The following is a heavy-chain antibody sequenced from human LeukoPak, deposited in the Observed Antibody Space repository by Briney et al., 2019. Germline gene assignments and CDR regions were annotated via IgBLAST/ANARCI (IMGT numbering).Heavy chain of an antibody. CDR3: AKGQLLDMALFDY. CDR2: ISGSGGST. D-gene: IGHD2-2*01. J-gene: IGHJ4*02. Sequence: GGSLRLSCAASGFTFSSCARSWVRQAPGKGLEWVSAISGSGGSTYYADSVKGRFTISRDNSKNTLYLQMNSLRAEDTAVYYCAKGQLLDMALFDYWGQGTLVTVSS. V-gene: IGHV3-23*01. CDR1: GFTFSSCA.